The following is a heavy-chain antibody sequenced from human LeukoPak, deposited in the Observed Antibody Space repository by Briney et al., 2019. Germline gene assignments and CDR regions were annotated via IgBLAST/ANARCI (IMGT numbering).Heavy chain of an antibody. CDR3: ARGNPIGDYGSGSYGVDY. Sequence: ASVKLSCNASGYRFTSYDINWVRQAPGQGQEWMGRMNPNSGNTGYEQKFQGRVTITRNTSISTANMELSSLKYEDTAVYYCARGNPIGDYGSGSYGVDYWGQGTLVTVSS. D-gene: IGHD3-10*01. J-gene: IGHJ4*02. CDR2: MNPNSGNT. CDR1: GYRFTSYD. V-gene: IGHV1-8*03.